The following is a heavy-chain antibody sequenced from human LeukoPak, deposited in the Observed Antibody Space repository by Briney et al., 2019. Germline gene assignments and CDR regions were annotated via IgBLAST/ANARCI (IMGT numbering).Heavy chain of an antibody. Sequence: ASVKVSCKASGYTFTSYDINWVRQATGQGLEWMGWMNPNSGNTGYAQKFQGRVTITRNTSISTAYMELSSLRSEDTAVYYCARSSGFWSGYSDNWFDPWGQGTLVTVSS. CDR1: GYTFTSYD. J-gene: IGHJ5*02. D-gene: IGHD3-3*01. CDR2: MNPNSGNT. V-gene: IGHV1-8*03. CDR3: ARSSGFWSGYSDNWFDP.